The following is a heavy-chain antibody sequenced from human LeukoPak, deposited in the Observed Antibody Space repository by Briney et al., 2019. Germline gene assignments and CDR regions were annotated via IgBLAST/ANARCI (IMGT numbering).Heavy chain of an antibody. CDR3: AKVLSSTWFVDF. V-gene: IGHV3-23*01. J-gene: IGHJ4*02. CDR2: VSLSGGST. Sequence: GGSLRLSCAASGFNFSIYSMNWVRQAPGKGLEWVSAVSLSGGSTYFADSVKGRFTISRDNSKNTLYLQMNRLRADDTAVYYCAKVLSSTWFVDFWGQGTLVTVSS. CDR1: GFNFSIYS. D-gene: IGHD6-13*01.